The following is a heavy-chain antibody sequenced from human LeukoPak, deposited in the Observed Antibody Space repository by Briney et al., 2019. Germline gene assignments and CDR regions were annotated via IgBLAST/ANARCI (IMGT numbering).Heavy chain of an antibody. CDR2: TGLNSVNT. Sequence: GGSLRLSSAASGFTFSRHAISWVRQAPGKGLEWVSTTGLNSVNTLCAESVQGRFSISRDNSKNTLDLQMDNLRVDDTAVYYCAKGDDIGKHPTRAYYFDTWGQGTLVTVSS. CDR1: GFTFSRHA. D-gene: IGHD5-24*01. J-gene: IGHJ4*02. CDR3: AKGDDIGKHPTRAYYFDT. V-gene: IGHV3-23*01.